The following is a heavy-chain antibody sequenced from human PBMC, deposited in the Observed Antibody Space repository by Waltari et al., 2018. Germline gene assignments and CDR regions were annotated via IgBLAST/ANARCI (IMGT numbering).Heavy chain of an antibody. CDR1: GGTFSSYA. CDR3: ARVIAAAGYYYYYYMDV. V-gene: IGHV1-69*14. Sequence: QVQLVQSGAEVKKPGSSVKVSCKASGGTFSSYAISWLRQAPGQGLEWMGGIIPIFGTANYAQKFQGRVTITADKSTSTAYMELSSLRSEDTAVYYCARVIAAAGYYYYYYMDVWGKGTTVTVSS. J-gene: IGHJ6*03. CDR2: IIPIFGTA. D-gene: IGHD6-13*01.